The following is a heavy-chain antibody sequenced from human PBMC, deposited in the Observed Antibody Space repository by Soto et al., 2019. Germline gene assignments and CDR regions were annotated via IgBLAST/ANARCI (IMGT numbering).Heavy chain of an antibody. CDR2: IIPIFGTA. CDR1: GGTFSSYS. D-gene: IGHD6-19*01. V-gene: IGHV1-69*13. J-gene: IGHJ4*02. CDR3: ASHIAVAGAFDY. Sequence: SVKVSCKASGGTFSSYSISWVRQAPGQGLEWMGGIIPIFGTANYAQKFQGRVTITADESTSTAYMELSSLRFEDTAVYYCASHIAVAGAFDYWGQGTLVTVSS.